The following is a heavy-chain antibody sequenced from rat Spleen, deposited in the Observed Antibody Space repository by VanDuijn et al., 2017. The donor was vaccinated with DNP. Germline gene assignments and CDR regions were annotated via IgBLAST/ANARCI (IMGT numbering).Heavy chain of an antibody. CDR2: VSSSAGST. Sequence: EVQLVESGGGLVQPGRSLKLSCAASGFTFSNYDMAWVRQAPTKGLEWVASVSSSAGSTYYRDSVKGRFTISRDNAKNTLYLQMDSLRSEDTATYYCATLMMGFDYWGQGVMVTVSS. CDR3: ATLMMGFDY. D-gene: IGHD1-12*02. J-gene: IGHJ2*01. V-gene: IGHV5S13*01. CDR1: GFTFSNYD.